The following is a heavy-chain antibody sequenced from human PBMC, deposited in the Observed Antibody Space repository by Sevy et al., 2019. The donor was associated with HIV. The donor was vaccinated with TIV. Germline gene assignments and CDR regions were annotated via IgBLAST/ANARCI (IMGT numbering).Heavy chain of an antibody. CDR1: GFTFSDYY. J-gene: IGHJ4*02. Sequence: GGSLRLSCTASGFTFSDYYMNWIRQTPGKGPEWISYIDTRGGTMDYADSVKGRFTISRDNAKNSLYLQLDSLRAEDTAIYYCAKLPSTVMFREKGYWGQGTRVTVSS. CDR2: IDTRGGTM. CDR3: AKLPSTVMFREKGY. D-gene: IGHD3-10*01. V-gene: IGHV3-11*01.